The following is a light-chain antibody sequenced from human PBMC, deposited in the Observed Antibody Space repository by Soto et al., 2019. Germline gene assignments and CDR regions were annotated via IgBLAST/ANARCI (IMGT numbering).Light chain of an antibody. V-gene: IGLV2-23*01. Sequence: LTQPASVXVSPGQSITISCTGTSSDVGSYNLVSWYQQHPGKAPKLMIYEGSKRPSGVSNRFSVSKSGNTASLKISGLKAEDEADYYCCSYAGSSTPFVFGTGTKVTVL. CDR1: SSDVGSYNL. CDR3: CSYAGSSTPFV. J-gene: IGLJ1*01. CDR2: EGS.